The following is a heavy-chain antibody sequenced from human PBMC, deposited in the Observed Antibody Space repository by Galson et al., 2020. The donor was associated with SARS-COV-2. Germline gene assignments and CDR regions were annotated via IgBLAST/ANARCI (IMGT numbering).Heavy chain of an antibody. Sequence: GESLKIPCAASGFTFSNYDMHWVPQPTGKGLEWVSVIGTAGDTYYPGSVKGRFTISRENAKNSLYLQMNSLSAGDTAVYYCARSNTADGSGVYYVDYWGQGVLVTVSS. J-gene: IGHJ4*02. CDR2: IGTAGDT. D-gene: IGHD3-10*01. CDR3: ARSNTADGSGVYYVDY. CDR1: GFTFSNYD. V-gene: IGHV3-13*01.